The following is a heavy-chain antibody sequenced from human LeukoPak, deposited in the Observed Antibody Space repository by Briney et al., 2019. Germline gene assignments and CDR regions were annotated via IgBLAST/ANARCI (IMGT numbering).Heavy chain of an antibody. D-gene: IGHD3-10*01. Sequence: PGRSLRLSCAASGFSFSSYNMNWVRQAPGKGLEWVSSISSRSSYIYYADSVKGRFTISRDNAKNSLYLQMNSLRAEDTAVHYCARDRKGSYLDYWGQGTLVTVSS. J-gene: IGHJ4*02. V-gene: IGHV3-21*01. CDR1: GFSFSSYN. CDR3: ARDRKGSYLDY. CDR2: ISSRSSYI.